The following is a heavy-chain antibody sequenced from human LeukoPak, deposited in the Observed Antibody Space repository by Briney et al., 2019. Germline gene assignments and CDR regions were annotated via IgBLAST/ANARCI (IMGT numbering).Heavy chain of an antibody. D-gene: IGHD3-10*01. CDR2: ICWYDGRP. V-gene: IGHV3-43D*04. J-gene: IGHJ6*04. Sequence: GSLRLSCAASRFTLVDYALHSVRPGPGKGLEWVSHICWYDGRPYSADSVKGRFTISRDKGETSLYLQMNSLRAEDTALYYCAKDRYYYGSGSYYIPYYYSGMDVWGKGTTVTVSS. CDR3: AKDRYYYGSGSYYIPYYYSGMDV. CDR1: RFTLVDYA.